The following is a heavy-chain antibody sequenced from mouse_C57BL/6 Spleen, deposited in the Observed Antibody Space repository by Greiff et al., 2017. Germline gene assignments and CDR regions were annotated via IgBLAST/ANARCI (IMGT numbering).Heavy chain of an antibody. CDR2: INPSSGYT. Sequence: VQLQQSGAELARPGASVKMSCKASGYTFTSYTMHWVKQRPGQGLEWIGYINPSSGYTKYNQKFKDKATLTADKSSSTAYLQLRSLTSEDSAFYYCAIYYYYAFAYWGQGTLVTVSS. J-gene: IGHJ3*01. D-gene: IGHD2-4*01. CDR1: GYTFTSYT. CDR3: AIYYYYAFAY. V-gene: IGHV1-4*01.